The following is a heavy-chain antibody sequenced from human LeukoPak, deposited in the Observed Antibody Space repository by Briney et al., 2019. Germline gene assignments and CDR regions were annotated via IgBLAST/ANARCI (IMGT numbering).Heavy chain of an antibody. D-gene: IGHD4-17*01. CDR1: GGSISSGGYY. V-gene: IGHV4-30-2*01. Sequence: SETLSLTCTVSGGSISSGGYYWSWIRQPPGKGLEWIGYIYHSGSTYYNPSLKSRVTISVDRSKNQFSLKLSSVTAADTAVYYCARYDYGSLFDYWGQGTLVTVSS. CDR3: ARYDYGSLFDY. CDR2: IYHSGST. J-gene: IGHJ4*02.